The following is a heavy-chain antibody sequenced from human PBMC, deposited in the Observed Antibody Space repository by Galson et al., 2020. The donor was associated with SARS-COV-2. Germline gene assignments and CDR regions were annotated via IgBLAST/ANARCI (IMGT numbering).Heavy chain of an antibody. J-gene: IGHJ2*01. CDR1: GASINSNSYY. Sequence: SETLSLTCTVSGASINSNSYYWGWIRQPPGKGLEWIASIYYSGNTYYNPSLKSRVTISVDTSKNHFSLKLSSVTAADTAVYYCARRVGSYFGIWYFDLWGRGTLVTVSS. CDR3: ARRVGSYFGIWYFDL. V-gene: IGHV4-39*02. D-gene: IGHD1-26*01. CDR2: IYYSGNT.